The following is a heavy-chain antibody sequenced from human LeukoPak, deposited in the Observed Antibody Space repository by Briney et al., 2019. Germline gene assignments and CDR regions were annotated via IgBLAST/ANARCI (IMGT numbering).Heavy chain of an antibody. CDR2: VYYSGSA. CDR3: ARVSGDSSGYFDY. V-gene: IGHV4-59*02. D-gene: IGHD3-22*01. CDR1: GDSVTTYY. Sequence: SETLSLTCTVSGDSVTTYYWSWIRQPPGKGLEWLGYVYYSGSATYSPSLKSRVTISVDTSKNQFSLRLSSVTAADTAVYYCARVSGDSSGYFDYWGQGTLVTVSS. J-gene: IGHJ4*02.